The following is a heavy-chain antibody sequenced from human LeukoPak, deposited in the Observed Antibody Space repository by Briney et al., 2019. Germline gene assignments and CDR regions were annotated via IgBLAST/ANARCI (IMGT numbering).Heavy chain of an antibody. CDR2: INPNSGGT. J-gene: IGHJ4*02. Sequence: GASVKVSCKASGYTFTGYYMHWLRQAPGQGLEWMGWINPNSGGTNYAQKFQGRVTMTRDTSISTAYMELSRLRSDDTAVYYCARSYYDSSGYYHFDYWGQGALVTVSS. CDR3: ARSYYDSSGYYHFDY. D-gene: IGHD3-22*01. CDR1: GYTFTGYY. V-gene: IGHV1-2*02.